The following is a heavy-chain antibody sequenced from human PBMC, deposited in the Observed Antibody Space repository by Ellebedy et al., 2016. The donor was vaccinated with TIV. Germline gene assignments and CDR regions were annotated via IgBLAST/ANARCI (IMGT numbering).Heavy chain of an antibody. Sequence: MPSETLSLTCSVSGGSISSSSYYWDCIRQSPGEGLEWIGTVYYNGNPFYNPSLKNRVTISLHTSKRQFSLTLSSVTAADTALYYCARRQRGGHGISLWGQGTQVTVSS. D-gene: IGHD3-9*01. CDR1: GGSISSSSYY. J-gene: IGHJ4*02. CDR2: VYYNGNP. CDR3: ARRQRGGHGISL. V-gene: IGHV4-39*07.